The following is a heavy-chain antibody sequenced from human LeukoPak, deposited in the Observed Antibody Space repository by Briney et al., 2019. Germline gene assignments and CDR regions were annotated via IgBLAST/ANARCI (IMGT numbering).Heavy chain of an antibody. J-gene: IGHJ4*02. CDR3: ARDNRDFWSGYYYFDY. Sequence: GGSLRLSCAASGFTFSDYTMNWVRQAPGKGLEWVSYISTTSSTIYYADSVKGRFTVSRDNAKNSQYLQMNGLRAEDTAVYYCARDNRDFWSGYYYFDYWGQGSLVTVSS. V-gene: IGHV3-48*01. CDR1: GFTFSDYT. CDR2: ISTTSSTI. D-gene: IGHD3-3*01.